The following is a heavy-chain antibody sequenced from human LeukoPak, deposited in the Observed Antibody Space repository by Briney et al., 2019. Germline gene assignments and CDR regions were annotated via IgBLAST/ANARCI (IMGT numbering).Heavy chain of an antibody. CDR1: GGSISSGGYY. J-gene: IGHJ5*02. CDR3: ASKDLVKGGFDP. Sequence: SQTLSLTCTVSGGSISSGGYYWSWIRQHPGKGLEWIGYIYYSGSTYYNPSLKSRVTISVDTSKNQFSLKLSSVTAAGTAVYYCASKDLVKGGFDPWGQGTLVTVSS. CDR2: IYYSGST. V-gene: IGHV4-31*03. D-gene: IGHD3-16*01.